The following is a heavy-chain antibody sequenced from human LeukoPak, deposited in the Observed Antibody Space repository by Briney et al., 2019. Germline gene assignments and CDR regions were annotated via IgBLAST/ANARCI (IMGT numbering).Heavy chain of an antibody. Sequence: SETLSLTCSVSGDSISIGDYRWSWIRQSPGKGLEWIGYIYYIGTAYYNPSLRSRVALSADTSKNQFSLRLSSVTAADTAVYYCARDESYYYDSSGYGDFDYWGQGTLVTVSS. D-gene: IGHD3-22*01. CDR2: IYYIGTA. CDR3: ARDESYYYDSSGYGDFDY. V-gene: IGHV4-30-4*01. J-gene: IGHJ4*02. CDR1: GDSISIGDYR.